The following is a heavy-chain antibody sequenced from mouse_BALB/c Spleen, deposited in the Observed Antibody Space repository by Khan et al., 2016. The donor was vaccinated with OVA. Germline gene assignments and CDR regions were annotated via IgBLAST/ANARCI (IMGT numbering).Heavy chain of an antibody. CDR2: ISYSGST. D-gene: IGHD1-1*01. J-gene: IGHJ1*01. V-gene: IGHV3-2*02. Sequence: EVQLQESGPGLVKPSQSLSLTCTVTGYSITSDYAWNWIRQFPGNKLEWMAYISYSGSTRSNPSLNSRISNTRDTSKNKFFLQLNSVTTEDTATYYFSRRYYYGLWYFDVWGAVTTVTVSS. CDR3: SRRYYYGLWYFDV. CDR1: GYSITSDYA.